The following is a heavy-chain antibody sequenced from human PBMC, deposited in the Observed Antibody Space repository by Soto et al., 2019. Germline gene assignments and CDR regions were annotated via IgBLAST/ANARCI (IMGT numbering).Heavy chain of an antibody. CDR3: GSRDPCNSVDY. V-gene: IGHV4-4*02. Sequence: SETLSLTCAVSGGSFTSNNRWTWVRKPPGQGLEWIGEIYRTGSTNYNPSLKSRVTISLDKSENQFSLKVTSLTAADTAVYYCGSRDPCNSVDYCGQRTLVTVYS. CDR2: IYRTGST. J-gene: IGHJ4*02. CDR1: GGSFTSNNR. D-gene: IGHD2-8*01.